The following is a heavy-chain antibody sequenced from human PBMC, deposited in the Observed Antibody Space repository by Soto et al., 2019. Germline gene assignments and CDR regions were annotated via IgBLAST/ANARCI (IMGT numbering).Heavy chain of an antibody. J-gene: IGHJ4*02. CDR3: AKTGFWSDYRVADY. Sequence: KASETLSLTCTVSGGSISSSSSYWGWIRQPPGKGLEWIGSINYSGSTYYNPSLKSRITISVDTSKNQFSLKLSSVTAADTAVYFCAKTGFWSDYRVADYWGQGTLVTVSS. D-gene: IGHD3-3*01. CDR1: GGSISSSSSY. V-gene: IGHV4-39*01. CDR2: INYSGST.